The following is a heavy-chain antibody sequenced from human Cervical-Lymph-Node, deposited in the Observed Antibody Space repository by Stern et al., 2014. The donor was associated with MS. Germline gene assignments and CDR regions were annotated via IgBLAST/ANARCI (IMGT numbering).Heavy chain of an antibody. D-gene: IGHD6-6*01. CDR3: ARLGIASRPYFYGMDV. Sequence: QLQLQESGPGLVKPSQTLSLTCTVSGDSVSSGSHYWSWVRQPAGKGLEWIGRIYTIGSTNYSPSLKSRVTISLDTSKNQFPRKLRFVPATDTAVYYCARLGIASRPYFYGMDVWGQGTTVIVSS. V-gene: IGHV4-61*02. J-gene: IGHJ6*02. CDR1: GDSVSSGSHY. CDR2: IYTIGST.